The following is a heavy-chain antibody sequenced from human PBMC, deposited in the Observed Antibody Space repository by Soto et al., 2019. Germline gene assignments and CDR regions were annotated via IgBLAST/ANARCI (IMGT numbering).Heavy chain of an antibody. V-gene: IGHV3-11*01. Sequence: VQLVESGGGSVKPGGSLRLSCVASGFTFSDYCMSWIRQTPGKGLEWASYISSNGRNIYYADSVKGRFTFSRDNSKNSLYLQMNSLRVEDTALYYCARLPPPSCSGGSCSPYWGQGTLVTVSS. D-gene: IGHD2-15*01. CDR1: GFTFSDYC. CDR3: ARLPPPSCSGGSCSPY. CDR2: ISSNGRNI. J-gene: IGHJ4*02.